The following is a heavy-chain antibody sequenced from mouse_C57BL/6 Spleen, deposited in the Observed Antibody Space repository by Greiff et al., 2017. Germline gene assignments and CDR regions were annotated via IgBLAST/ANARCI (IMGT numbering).Heavy chain of an antibody. J-gene: IGHJ4*01. CDR2: IYPSDSET. CDR1: GYTFTSYW. D-gene: IGHD1-1*01. V-gene: IGHV1-61*01. Sequence: QVQLQQPGAELVRPGSSVKLSCKASGYTFTSYWMDWVKQRPGQGLEWIGNIYPSDSETHYNQKFKDKATLTVDKSSSTAYMQLSSLTSEDSAVYYCARIGSSYAMDYWGQGTSVTVSS. CDR3: ARIGSSYAMDY.